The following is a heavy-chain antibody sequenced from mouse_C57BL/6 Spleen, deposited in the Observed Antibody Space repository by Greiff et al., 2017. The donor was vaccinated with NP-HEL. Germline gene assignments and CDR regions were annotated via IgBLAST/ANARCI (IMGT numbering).Heavy chain of an antibody. CDR1: GYTFTSYW. CDR2: INPSNGGT. J-gene: IGHJ1*03. D-gene: IGHD2-5*01. Sequence: QVQLKQPGTELVKPGASVKLSCKASGYTFTSYWMHWVKQRPGQGLEWIGNINPSNGGTNYNEKFKSKATLTVDKSSSTAYMQLSSLTSEDSAVYYCARKGSNFFWYFDVWGTGTTVTVSS. CDR3: ARKGSNFFWYFDV. V-gene: IGHV1-53*01.